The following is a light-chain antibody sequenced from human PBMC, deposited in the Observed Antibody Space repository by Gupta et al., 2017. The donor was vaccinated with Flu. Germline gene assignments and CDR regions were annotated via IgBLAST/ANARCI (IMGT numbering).Light chain of an antibody. CDR2: VAS. CDR3: QEDRRFPKT. J-gene: IGKJ4*01. CDR1: QDLNNR. Sequence: QLTQSPSSLSASVGDRVTITCRARQDLNNRLPWYQVKVEKAPQPLMYVASRLESAVPSRFSGSGSGTAYNLTITKLTPEDFATSYFQEDRRFPKTFGGGTKVEIK. V-gene: IGKV1D-16*01.